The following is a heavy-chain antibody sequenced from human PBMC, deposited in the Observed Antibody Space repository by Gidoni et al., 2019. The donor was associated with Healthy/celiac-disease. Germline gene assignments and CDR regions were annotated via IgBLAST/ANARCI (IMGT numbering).Heavy chain of an antibody. CDR2: INPNSGGT. CDR1: GYTFTGYS. J-gene: IGHJ3*02. Sequence: QVQLVQAGAEVKKPGASVKVSCKASGYTFTGYSMHWVRQAPGQGLEWMGWINPNSGGTNYAQKFQGRVTMTRDTSISTAYMELSRLRSDDTAVYYCARDRTTIFGVADGAFDIWGQGTMVTVSS. V-gene: IGHV1-2*02. CDR3: ARDRTTIFGVADGAFDI. D-gene: IGHD3-3*01.